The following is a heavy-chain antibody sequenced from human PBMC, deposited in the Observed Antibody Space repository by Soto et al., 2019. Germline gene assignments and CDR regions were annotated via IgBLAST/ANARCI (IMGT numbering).Heavy chain of an antibody. CDR3: ARFNDFWSGYSGLDAFDI. CDR2: ISAYNGNT. CDR1: GYTFTSYG. V-gene: IGHV1-18*01. J-gene: IGHJ3*02. D-gene: IGHD3-3*01. Sequence: GASVKVSCKASGYTFTSYGISWVRQAPRQGLEWMGWISAYNGNTNYAQKLQGRVTMTTDTSTSTAYMELRSLRSDDTAVYYCARFNDFWSGYSGLDAFDIWGQGTMVTVSS.